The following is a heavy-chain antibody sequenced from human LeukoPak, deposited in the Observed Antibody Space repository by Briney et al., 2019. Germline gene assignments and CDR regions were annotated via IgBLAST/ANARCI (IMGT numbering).Heavy chain of an antibody. D-gene: IGHD3-22*01. CDR1: GFTFSSYW. Sequence: GGSLRLSCAASGFTFSSYWMSWVRQAPGKGLEWVANIKQDGSEKYYVDSVKGRFTISRDNAKNSLYLQMNSLRAEDTAVYYCARDYYDSSGYYHVGYFDYWGQGTLVTVSP. V-gene: IGHV3-7*01. CDR3: ARDYYDSSGYYHVGYFDY. CDR2: IKQDGSEK. J-gene: IGHJ4*02.